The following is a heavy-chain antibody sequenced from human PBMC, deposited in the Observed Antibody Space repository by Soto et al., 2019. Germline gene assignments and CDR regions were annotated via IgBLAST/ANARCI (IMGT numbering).Heavy chain of an antibody. J-gene: IGHJ6*02. CDR1: GVSITSYY. Sequence: SETLSLTCSVSGVSITSYYWSWIRQSAGGGLEWMGRINTDGLSTYSPSFKSRLTMSLDTSKNQVSLRLISVTAADTAVYFCARVPVAVAATEDYYGLDVWGQGTTVXVSS. V-gene: IGHV4-4*07. CDR2: INTDGLS. D-gene: IGHD2-15*01. CDR3: ARVPVAVAATEDYYGLDV.